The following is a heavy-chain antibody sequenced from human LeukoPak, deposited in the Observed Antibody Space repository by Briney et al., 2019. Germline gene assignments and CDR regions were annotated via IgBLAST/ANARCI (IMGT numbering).Heavy chain of an antibody. D-gene: IGHD4-11*01. J-gene: IGHJ6*03. CDR3: ARGAPTVTTIYYYYYMDV. CDR1: GGSFSDYY. V-gene: IGHV4-30-4*08. Sequence: SETLSLTCGVYGGSFSDYYWSWIRQPPGKGLEWIGYIYYSGSTYYNPSLKSRVTISVDTSKNQFSLKLSSVTAADTAVYYCARGAPTVTTIYYYYYMDVWGKGTTVTVSS. CDR2: IYYSGST.